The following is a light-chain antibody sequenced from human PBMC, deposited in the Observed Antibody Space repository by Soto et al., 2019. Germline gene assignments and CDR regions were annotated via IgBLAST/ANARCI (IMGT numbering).Light chain of an antibody. CDR2: TAS. J-gene: IGKJ1*01. CDR1: QSVSSNF. Sequence: EIVLTQSPGTLSLSPGERATISCRATQSVSSNFLGLYQQKPGQAPRLLIYTASSMDTGLPARFSGSGSGTDFTLTISSLEPEDFAVYYCQQYGTSPWTFGQGTKVEIK. V-gene: IGKV3-20*01. CDR3: QQYGTSPWT.